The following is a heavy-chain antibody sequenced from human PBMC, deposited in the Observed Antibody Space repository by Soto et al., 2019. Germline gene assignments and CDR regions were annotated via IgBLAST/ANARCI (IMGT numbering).Heavy chain of an antibody. Sequence: SETLSLTCTVSGGSISSGGYYWSWIRQHPGKGLEWIGYIYYSGSTYYNPSLKSRVTISVDTSKNQFSLKLSSVTAADTAVYYCARGTGPAAILGPLFDPWGQGTLVTVSS. CDR3: ARGTGPAAILGPLFDP. V-gene: IGHV4-31*03. J-gene: IGHJ5*02. CDR2: IYYSGST. CDR1: GGSISSGGYY. D-gene: IGHD2-2*02.